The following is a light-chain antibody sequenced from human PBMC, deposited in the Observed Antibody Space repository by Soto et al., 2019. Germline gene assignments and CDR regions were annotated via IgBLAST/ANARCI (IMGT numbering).Light chain of an antibody. CDR3: LSYDRSLFWV. V-gene: IGLV1-40*01. J-gene: IGLJ3*02. CDR1: SSNIGAGYD. Sequence: QSVLTQPPSVSGAPGQRVTISCTGSSSNIGAGYDVHWYQQLPGTAPKLVIYGNNNRPSGAPDRFAGSKSGTSASLAITGLQAEDEADYYCLSYDRSLFWVFGGGTQLTVL. CDR2: GNN.